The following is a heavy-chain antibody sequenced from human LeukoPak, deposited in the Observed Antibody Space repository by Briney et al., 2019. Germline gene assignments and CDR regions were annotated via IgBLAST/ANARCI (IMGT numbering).Heavy chain of an antibody. CDR1: GGSISSGGYY. D-gene: IGHD6-25*01. J-gene: IGHJ4*02. CDR3: ASQGIAALDY. CDR2: IYHSGST. Sequence: TSETLSLTCTVSGGSISSGGYYWSWIRQPPGKGLEWIGYIYHSGSTYYNPSLKSRVTISVDRSKNQFSLKLSSVTAADTAVYYCASQGIAALDYWGQGTLVTVSS. V-gene: IGHV4-30-2*01.